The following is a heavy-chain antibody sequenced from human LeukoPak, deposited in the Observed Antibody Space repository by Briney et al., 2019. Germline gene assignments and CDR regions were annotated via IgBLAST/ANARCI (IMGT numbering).Heavy chain of an antibody. V-gene: IGHV3-23*01. CDR3: ARDILTGSQSRFQH. Sequence: GGSLRLSCAASGFTFSNYAMSWVRQAPGKGLEWVSSISGSGAITKYADSVKGRFTISRDNSKNTLYLQMNSLRAEDTAVYYCARDILTGSQSRFQHWGQGTLVTVSS. CDR2: ISGSGAIT. D-gene: IGHD3-9*01. CDR1: GFTFSNYA. J-gene: IGHJ1*01.